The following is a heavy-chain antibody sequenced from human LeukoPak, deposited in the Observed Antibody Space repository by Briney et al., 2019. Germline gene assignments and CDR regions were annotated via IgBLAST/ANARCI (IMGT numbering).Heavy chain of an antibody. CDR1: GFTFSNYG. V-gene: IGHV3-30*18. D-gene: IGHD3-16*01. J-gene: IGHJ4*02. CDR3: AKRGDGGHKSLEY. CDR2: ITYDGSSE. Sequence: PGTSLRLPCAASGFTFSNYGMHWVRQAPGKGLEWVATITYDGSSEYYADSVKDRFTVSRDNSKNTLYLRMSSLKTEDTAVYYCAKRGDGGHKSLEYWGQGTLVIVSS.